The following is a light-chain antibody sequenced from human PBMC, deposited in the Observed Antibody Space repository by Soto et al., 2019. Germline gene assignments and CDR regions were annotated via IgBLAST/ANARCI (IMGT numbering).Light chain of an antibody. CDR2: DVS. CDR3: SSYSSSRSVV. Sequence: QSALTQHASVSGSPGQSITISCTGTSIDVGGYNYVSWYQQYPGKAPKLMIYDVSNRPSGVSNRFSGSKSGNTASLTISGLQAEDEADYYCSSYSSSRSVVFGAGTKLTVL. V-gene: IGLV2-14*01. CDR1: SIDVGGYNY. J-gene: IGLJ2*01.